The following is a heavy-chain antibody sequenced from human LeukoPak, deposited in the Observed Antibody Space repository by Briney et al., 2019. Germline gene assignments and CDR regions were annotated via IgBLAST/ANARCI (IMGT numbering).Heavy chain of an antibody. D-gene: IGHD6-13*01. V-gene: IGHV1-46*01. CDR2: INPSGGST. Sequence: ASVKVSCKASGYTFTSYYMHWVRQAPGQGLEWMGIINPSGGSTNYAQKFQGRVTMTTDTSTSTAYMELRSLRSDDTAVYYCARDPALASGIAAAVWGQGTMVTVSS. CDR3: ARDPALASGIAAAV. J-gene: IGHJ3*01. CDR1: GYTFTSYY.